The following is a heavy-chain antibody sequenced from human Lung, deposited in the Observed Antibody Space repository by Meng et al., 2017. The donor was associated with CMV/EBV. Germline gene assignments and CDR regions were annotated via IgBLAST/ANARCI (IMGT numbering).Heavy chain of an antibody. CDR2: TTSESSYI. J-gene: IGHJ6*02. D-gene: IGHD3-10*01. CDR3: ARIFEHGGELPITPLDYYGMDV. CDR1: GFTFSYYT. V-gene: IGHV3-21*01. Sequence: GGSXRLXXAASGFTFSYYTMNWVRQAPGKGLEWVSSTTSESSYIFYADSVKGRFTVSRDNAKNSLYLQMNSLRAEDTAVYYCARIFEHGGELPITPLDYYGMDVWGQGXTVTVSS.